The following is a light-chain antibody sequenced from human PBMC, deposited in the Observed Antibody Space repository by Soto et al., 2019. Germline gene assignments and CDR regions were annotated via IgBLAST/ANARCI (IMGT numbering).Light chain of an antibody. V-gene: IGKV3-20*01. Sequence: DIVLTQSPGTLSLSPGERATLSCRASQSVSSYLVWYQQKPGQAPRLLIYGASSRATGIPDRFSGSGSGTDFTLTISRLEPEDFAVYYCQQYASSSRTFCQGTKVEIK. CDR3: QQYASSSRT. CDR1: QSVSSY. CDR2: GAS. J-gene: IGKJ1*01.